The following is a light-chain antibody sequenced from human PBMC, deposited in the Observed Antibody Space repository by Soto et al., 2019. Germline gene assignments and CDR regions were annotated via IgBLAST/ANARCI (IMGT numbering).Light chain of an antibody. J-gene: IGLJ1*01. CDR2: DVS. CDR3: CSYAGSSYV. Sequence: QSVLTQPRSVSGSPGQSVIISCTGTSSDVGGYNYVSWYQQHPGKAPKLMIYDVSKRPSGVPDRFSGSKSGNTASLTISGLQAEDEADYYCCSYAGSSYVFGTGTKLTVL. V-gene: IGLV2-11*01. CDR1: SSDVGGYNY.